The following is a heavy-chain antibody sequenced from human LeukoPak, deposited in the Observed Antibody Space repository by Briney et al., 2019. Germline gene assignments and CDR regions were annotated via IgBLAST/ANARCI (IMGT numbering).Heavy chain of an antibody. CDR2: IYYSGST. D-gene: IGHD6-13*01. J-gene: IGHJ4*02. CDR1: GGSISSSSYY. CDR3: ARAKYSSSWSYAFDY. Sequence: SETLSLTCTVSGGSISSSSYYWGWIRQPPGKGLEWIGSIYYSGSTYYNPSLKSRVTISVDTSKNQFSLKLSSVTAADTAVYYCARAKYSSSWSYAFDYWGQGTLVTVSS. V-gene: IGHV4-39*07.